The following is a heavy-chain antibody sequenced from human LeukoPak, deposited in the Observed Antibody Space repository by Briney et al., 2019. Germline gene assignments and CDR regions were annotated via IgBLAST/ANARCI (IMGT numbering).Heavy chain of an antibody. V-gene: IGHV5-51*01. D-gene: IGHD2-15*01. CDR2: INPGDSDT. J-gene: IGHJ4*02. CDR3: ARHLRHCSGGSCYSNYFDY. Sequence: GESLKISCKGSGYSFTTYWIGWVRQMPGKGLEWMGIINPGDSDTRYSPSFQGQVTISADKSISTAYLLWSSLKASDTAMYYCARHLRHCSGGSCYSNYFDYWGQGTLVTVSS. CDR1: GYSFTTYW.